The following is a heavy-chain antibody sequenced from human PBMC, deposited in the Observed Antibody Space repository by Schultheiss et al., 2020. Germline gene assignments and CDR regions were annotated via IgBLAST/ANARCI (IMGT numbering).Heavy chain of an antibody. D-gene: IGHD6-19*01. CDR1: GFTFSSYS. V-gene: IGHV3-21*04. CDR2: ISSSSSYI. Sequence: GGSLRLSCAASGFTFSSYSMNWVRQAPGKGLEWVSSISSSSSYIYYTDSVKGRFTISRDNSKNTLYLQMNSLRAEDTAVYYCAKENIAVAGHYFDYWGQGTLVTVSS. CDR3: AKENIAVAGHYFDY. J-gene: IGHJ4*02.